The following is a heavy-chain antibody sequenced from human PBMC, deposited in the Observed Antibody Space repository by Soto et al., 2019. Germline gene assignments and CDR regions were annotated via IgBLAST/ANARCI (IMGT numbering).Heavy chain of an antibody. CDR1: GGIFSSNT. J-gene: IGHJ4*02. Sequence: QVYLVQSGAEVKKPGSSVKISCKASGGIFSSNTINWVRQAAGQGLEWMGGIIPLFGTANYVEKFQGRVTINAEKSTKTGDMELKSLRSEDTGVYYCASKAACGGDCDAFDSWGQGTLVTVSS. CDR2: IIPLFGTA. CDR3: ASKAACGGDCDAFDS. D-gene: IGHD2-21*02. V-gene: IGHV1-69*06.